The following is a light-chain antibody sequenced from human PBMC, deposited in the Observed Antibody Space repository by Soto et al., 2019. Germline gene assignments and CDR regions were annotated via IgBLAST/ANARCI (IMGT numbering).Light chain of an antibody. V-gene: IGKV1-39*01. Sequence: DIQMTQSPSSLSASVGDRVTITCRASQTIAMYVNWFQQKPGKAPKPLIYTTSSLQSGVPPRFSGSGSETDFTLTISRLQPEDSATYYRQKYNSGPWEFGQGTKVDIK. J-gene: IGKJ1*01. CDR1: QTIAMY. CDR2: TTS. CDR3: QKYNSGPWE.